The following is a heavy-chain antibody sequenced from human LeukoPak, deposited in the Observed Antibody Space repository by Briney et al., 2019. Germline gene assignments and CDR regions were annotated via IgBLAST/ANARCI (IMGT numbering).Heavy chain of an antibody. CDR1: GGSISSYY. CDR2: IYYSGST. Sequence: SETLSLTCTDSGGSISSYYWSWIRQPPGKGLEWIGYIYYSGSTNYNPSLKSRVTISVDTSKNQFSLKLSSVTAADTAVYYCARSQQLIRTFDSWGQGTLVAVSS. V-gene: IGHV4-59*01. D-gene: IGHD6-13*01. CDR3: ARSQQLIRTFDS. J-gene: IGHJ4*02.